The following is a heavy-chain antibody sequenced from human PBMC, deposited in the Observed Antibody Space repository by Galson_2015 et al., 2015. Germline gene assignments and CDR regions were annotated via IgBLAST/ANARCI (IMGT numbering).Heavy chain of an antibody. V-gene: IGHV6-1*01. Sequence: CAISGDSVSSKTAAWNWIRQSPSRGLEWLGRTYFRSKWWDDYAESVKSRIVINPDTSRNQFSLLLNSVTPEDTAVYYCAREVLNIFDSWGQGTLVTVSS. J-gene: IGHJ4*02. CDR3: AREVLNIFDS. CDR1: GDSVSSKTAA. CDR2: TYFRSKWWD. D-gene: IGHD3-9*01.